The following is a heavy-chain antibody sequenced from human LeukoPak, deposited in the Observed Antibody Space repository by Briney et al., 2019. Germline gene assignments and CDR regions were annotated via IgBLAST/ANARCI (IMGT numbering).Heavy chain of an antibody. CDR1: GFTFSNAW. Sequence: PGGSLRLSCAASGFTFSNAWMNWVRQAPGKGLEWVARLKKKTDGGTTDYAAPVKGRFTISRDDSRNMLYLQMDSPKTEDTAIYYCTTFSYVLDYWGQGTLVTVSS. D-gene: IGHD3-16*01. CDR2: LKKKTDGGTT. V-gene: IGHV3-15*01. J-gene: IGHJ4*02. CDR3: TTFSYVLDY.